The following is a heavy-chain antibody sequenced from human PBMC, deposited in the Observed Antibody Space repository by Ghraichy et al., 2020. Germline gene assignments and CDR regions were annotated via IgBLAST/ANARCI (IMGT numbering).Heavy chain of an antibody. CDR1: GFTFSSYS. V-gene: IGHV3-21*01. CDR2: IISSSSYI. D-gene: IGHD4-17*01. Sequence: GGSLRLSCAASGFTFSSYSMNWVRQAPGKGLEWVSSIISSSSYIYYADSVKGRFTISRDNAKNSLYLQMNSLRAEDTAVYYCARVNYGDYEVDYWGQRTLVAFPS. J-gene: IGHJ4*02. CDR3: ARVNYGDYEVDY.